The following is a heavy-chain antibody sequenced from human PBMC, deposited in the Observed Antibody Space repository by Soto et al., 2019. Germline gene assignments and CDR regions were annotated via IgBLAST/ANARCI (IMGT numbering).Heavy chain of an antibody. V-gene: IGHV3-23*01. CDR3: AKARYYDSTGYLYYFDY. D-gene: IGHD3-22*01. Sequence: GGSLRLSCAASGFTFSNYAMSWVRQAPGKGLEWVSSITGSGDYTYYADSVKGRFTISRDNSKNTLYLQMNSLRAEDTAVYYCAKARYYDSTGYLYYFDYWGQGTLVTAPQ. CDR1: GFTFSNYA. CDR2: ITGSGDYT. J-gene: IGHJ4*02.